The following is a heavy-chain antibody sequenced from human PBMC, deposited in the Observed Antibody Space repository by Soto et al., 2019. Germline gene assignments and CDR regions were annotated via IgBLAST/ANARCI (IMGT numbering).Heavy chain of an antibody. V-gene: IGHV3-21*01. CDR3: APYCSSTSCPFDY. CDR1: GFTFSSYS. CDR2: ISSSSSYI. Sequence: EVQLVESGGGLVKPGGSLRLSCAASGFTFSSYSMNWVRQAPGKGLEWVSSISSSSSYIYYADSVKGRFTISRDNAKNSLYLQMDSLRAEDTAVYYCAPYCSSTSCPFDYWGQGTLVTVSS. D-gene: IGHD2-2*01. J-gene: IGHJ4*02.